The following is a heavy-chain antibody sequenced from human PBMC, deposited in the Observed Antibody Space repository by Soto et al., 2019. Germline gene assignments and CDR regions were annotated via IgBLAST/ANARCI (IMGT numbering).Heavy chain of an antibody. CDR2: INHSGST. J-gene: IGHJ6*02. Sequence: SETLSLTCAVYGGSFSGYYWSWIRQPPGKGLEWIGEINHSGSTNYNPSLKSRVTISVDTSKNQFSLKLSSVTAADTAVYYCARGGRKLLWFGQLHYYYGMDVWGQGTTVTVSS. V-gene: IGHV4-34*01. CDR1: GGSFSGYY. CDR3: ARGGRKLLWFGQLHYYYGMDV. D-gene: IGHD3-10*01.